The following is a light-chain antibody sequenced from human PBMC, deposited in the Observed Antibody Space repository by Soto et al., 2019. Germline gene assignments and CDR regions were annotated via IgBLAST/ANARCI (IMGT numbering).Light chain of an antibody. Sequence: EFVLAPYPGTLSLSPGERATLSCRASRTVDGNYLAWYHQKPGQAPRLLIHSASTRAPGIPDRFSASGAGADFTLTISRLEPEDSAVYYCQQYRASPRTFGPGTKVDIK. CDR2: SAS. J-gene: IGKJ3*01. V-gene: IGKV3-20*01. CDR1: RTVDGNY. CDR3: QQYRASPRT.